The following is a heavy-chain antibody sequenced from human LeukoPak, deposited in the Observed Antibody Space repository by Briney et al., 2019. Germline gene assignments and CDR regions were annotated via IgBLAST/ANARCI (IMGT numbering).Heavy chain of an antibody. CDR1: GYTFTGYY. D-gene: IGHD6-19*01. J-gene: IGHJ5*02. V-gene: IGHV1-2*02. CDR2: INPNSGGT. Sequence: GASVKVSCKASGYTFTGYYMHWVRQAPGQGLEWMGWINPNSGGTNYAQKFQGRVTMTRDTSISTAYMELSRLGSDDTAVYYCARERRLARNWFDPWGQGTLVTVSS. CDR3: ARERRLARNWFDP.